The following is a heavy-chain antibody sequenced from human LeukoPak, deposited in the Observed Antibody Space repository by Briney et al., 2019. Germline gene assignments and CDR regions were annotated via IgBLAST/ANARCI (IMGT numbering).Heavy chain of an antibody. D-gene: IGHD3-9*01. CDR3: TRGGDNDWSPGDY. V-gene: IGHV3-7*03. Sequence: PGGSLRLSCAASGFTLSNHWMTWVRQVPGRGPEWVANVNRDGSETYYLDSVKGRFTISKDNAKNSLYLQMNSLKIEDTAVYYCTRGGDNDWSPGDYWGQGTLVTVSS. CDR2: VNRDGSET. CDR1: GFTLSNHW. J-gene: IGHJ4*02.